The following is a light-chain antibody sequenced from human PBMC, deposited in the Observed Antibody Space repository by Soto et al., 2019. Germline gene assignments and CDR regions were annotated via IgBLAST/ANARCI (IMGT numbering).Light chain of an antibody. Sequence: QSVLTQPPSVSAAPGQKVTISCSGSSSNIGNNYVSWYQQLPGTAPKLLIYDNNKRPSGIPDRFSGSKSGTSASLAITGLQAEDEADYYCQSYDGSLSGPVVFGGGTKLTVL. CDR1: SSNIGNNY. CDR3: QSYDGSLSGPVV. V-gene: IGLV1-51*01. J-gene: IGLJ2*01. CDR2: DNN.